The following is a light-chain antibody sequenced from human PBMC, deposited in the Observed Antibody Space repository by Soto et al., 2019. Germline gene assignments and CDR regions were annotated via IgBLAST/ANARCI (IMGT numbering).Light chain of an antibody. J-gene: IGKJ4*01. Sequence: EIVLTQSPATLSLSPGEVATLSCRASQSVSSYLAWYQQKPGQAPRLLIYDASNRATGIPARFSGSGSGTDFTVTISSLQPDDFAAYYCQQYKSYSLTFGGGTKVDIK. CDR1: QSVSSY. CDR2: DAS. V-gene: IGKV3-11*01. CDR3: QQYKSYSLT.